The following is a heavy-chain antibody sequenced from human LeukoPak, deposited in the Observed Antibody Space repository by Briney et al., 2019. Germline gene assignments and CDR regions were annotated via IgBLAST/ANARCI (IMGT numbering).Heavy chain of an antibody. V-gene: IGHV1-69*05. Sequence: LGASVKVSCKASGGTFSSYAISWVRQAPGQGLEWMGGIIPIFGTANYAQKFQGRVTITTDESTSTAYMELSSLRSEDTAVYYCARVVVPAAMHFDYWGQGTLVTVSS. D-gene: IGHD2-2*01. CDR3: ARVVVPAAMHFDY. J-gene: IGHJ4*02. CDR1: GGTFSSYA. CDR2: IIPIFGTA.